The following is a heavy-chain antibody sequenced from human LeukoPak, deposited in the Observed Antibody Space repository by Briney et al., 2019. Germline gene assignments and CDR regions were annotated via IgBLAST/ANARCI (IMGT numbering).Heavy chain of an antibody. CDR1: GGTFSSYA. D-gene: IGHD1-26*01. V-gene: IGHV1-69*13. J-gene: IGHJ5*02. Sequence: VASVKVSCKASGGTFSSYAISWVRQAPGQGLEWMGGIIPIFGTANYAQKFQGRVTITADESTSTAYMELSSLRSEDTAVYYCARGKRRGLPWFDPWGQGTLVTVSS. CDR3: ARGKRRGLPWFDP. CDR2: IIPIFGTA.